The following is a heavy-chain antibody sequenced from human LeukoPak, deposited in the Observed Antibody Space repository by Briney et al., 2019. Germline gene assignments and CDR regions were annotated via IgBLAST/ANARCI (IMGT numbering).Heavy chain of an antibody. J-gene: IGHJ4*02. CDR3: ARDQGSYPYYFDY. Sequence: GGSLRLSCAASGFTFSSYAMSWVRQAPGKGLEWVSAISGSGGSTYYADSVKGRFTISRDNSKNTLYLQMNSLRAEDTAVYYCARDQGSYPYYFDYWGQGTLVTVSS. CDR2: ISGSGGST. D-gene: IGHD1-26*01. CDR1: GFTFSSYA. V-gene: IGHV3-23*01.